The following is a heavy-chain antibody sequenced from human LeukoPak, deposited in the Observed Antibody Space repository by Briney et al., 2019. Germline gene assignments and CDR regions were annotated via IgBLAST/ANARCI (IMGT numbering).Heavy chain of an antibody. J-gene: IGHJ4*02. V-gene: IGHV4-61*01. CDR3: ARYYDSSGYWSTPHFDY. CDR1: GDSVSCISLY. Sequence: SETLSLTCTVSGDSVSCISLYWSWIRQPPGKGLQYIGYIQYSGSTNYNPSLKSRVTISVDTSKNQFSLKLSSVTAADTAVYYCARYYDSSGYWSTPHFDYWGQGTLVTVSS. D-gene: IGHD3-22*01. CDR2: IQYSGST.